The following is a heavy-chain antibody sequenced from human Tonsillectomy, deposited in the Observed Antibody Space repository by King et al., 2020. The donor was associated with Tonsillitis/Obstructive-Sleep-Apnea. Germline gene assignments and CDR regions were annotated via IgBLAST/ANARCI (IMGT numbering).Heavy chain of an antibody. V-gene: IGHV4-4*02. CDR1: GDSISSSNW. J-gene: IGHJ4*02. Sequence: VQLQESGPGLVKPSGTLSLTCAVSGDSISSSNWWSWVRQSPGEGLEWFGEIHHSGKTNSNPSLKSRVAISVDKSKNQFSLMVTSLTAADAAVYYCVGSSHVGWDFWGQGTLVTVSS. CDR2: IHHSGKT. CDR3: VGSSHVGWDF. D-gene: IGHD2-15*01.